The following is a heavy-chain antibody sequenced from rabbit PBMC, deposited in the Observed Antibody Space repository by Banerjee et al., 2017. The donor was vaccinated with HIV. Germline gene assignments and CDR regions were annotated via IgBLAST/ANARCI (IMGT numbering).Heavy chain of an antibody. V-gene: IGHV1S43*01. CDR2: IDPVFGNT. J-gene: IGHJ3*01. CDR1: GLDFSSSYW. CDR3: TRDLAGVIGWNFGL. D-gene: IGHD4-1*01. Sequence: QQLLEESGGGLVKPGGSLTLTCKASGLDFSSSYWICWVRQAPGKGLEWIGYIDPVFGNTYYASWVNGRFTISSDNAQNTVDLQMNSLTAADTGTYFCTRDLAGVIGWNFGLWGQGTLVTVS.